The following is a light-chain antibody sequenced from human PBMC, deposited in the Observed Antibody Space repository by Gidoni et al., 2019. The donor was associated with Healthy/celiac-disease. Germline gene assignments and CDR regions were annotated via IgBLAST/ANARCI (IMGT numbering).Light chain of an antibody. CDR2: AAS. V-gene: IGKV1-39*01. CDR3: QQSLTTPLT. J-gene: IGKJ4*01. CDR1: QTISTY. Sequence: DITLTQSPSSLAASVGDRVTIACRSSQTISTYLPWYQQKPGAPPQLLIHAASTLQSGVPSRFSGSGSGTDFTLTISNLQLEDFATYFCQQSLTTPLTFGGGTKVEMK.